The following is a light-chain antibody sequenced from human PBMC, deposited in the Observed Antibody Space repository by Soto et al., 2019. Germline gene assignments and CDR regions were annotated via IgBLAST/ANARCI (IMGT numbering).Light chain of an antibody. J-gene: IGLJ1*01. CDR2: DVS. CDR1: SSDVGNYNY. V-gene: IGLV2-11*01. CDR3: CSYAGSYTFV. Sequence: HSALTQPRSVSGSPGQSVTISCTGTSSDVGNYNYVSWYQQHPGRAPKVIIYDVSKRPSGVPDRFSGSKSGNTASLTISGLQVDDEADYYCCSYAGSYTFVFGSGTKVTVL.